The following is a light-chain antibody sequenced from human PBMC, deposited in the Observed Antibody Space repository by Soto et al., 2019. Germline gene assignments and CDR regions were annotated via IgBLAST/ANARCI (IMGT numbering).Light chain of an antibody. Sequence: EIVLAQSPGTLSLSPGERATLSCRASQSGTNSFLAWYQQKPGQAPRLLIYGASRRATGIPDRFTGSGSGTDFTLTISRLEPEDFAVYYFQQYVSSPWAFGQGTQVAI. CDR3: QQYVSSPWA. V-gene: IGKV3-20*01. J-gene: IGKJ1*01. CDR1: QSGTNSF. CDR2: GAS.